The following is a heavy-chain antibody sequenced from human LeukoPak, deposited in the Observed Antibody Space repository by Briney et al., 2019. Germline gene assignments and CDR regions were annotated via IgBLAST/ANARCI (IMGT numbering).Heavy chain of an antibody. CDR2: IHCSGST. D-gene: IGHD3-3*01. Sequence: SETLSLTCTVSGGSISSDTYYWSWIRQHPGKGLEWIGCIHCSGSTYYEPSLKSRLTISVDTSKNQFSLKLSSVTAADTAIYYCAAFLGDGSIDYWGQGTLATVSS. CDR3: AAFLGDGSIDY. CDR1: GGSISSDTYY. V-gene: IGHV4-31*03. J-gene: IGHJ4*02.